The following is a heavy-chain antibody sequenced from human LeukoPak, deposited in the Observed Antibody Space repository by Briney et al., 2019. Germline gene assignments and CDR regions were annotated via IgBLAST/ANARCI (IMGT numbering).Heavy chain of an antibody. V-gene: IGHV3-30*18. D-gene: IGHD3-10*01. CDR2: ISYDGSNK. J-gene: IGHJ6*02. CDR3: AKGLWFGDLYYGMDV. CDR1: GFTFSSYG. Sequence: GGSLRLSCAASGFTFSSYGMHWVRQAPGKGLEWVAVISYDGSNKYYADSVKGRFTISRDNSKNTLYLQMNSLRAEDTAVYYCAKGLWFGDLYYGMDVWGQGTTVTVSS.